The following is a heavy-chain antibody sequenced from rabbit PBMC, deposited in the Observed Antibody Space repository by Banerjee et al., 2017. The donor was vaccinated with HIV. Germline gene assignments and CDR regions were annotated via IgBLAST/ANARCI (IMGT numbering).Heavy chain of an antibody. V-gene: IGHV1S40*01. J-gene: IGHJ4*01. CDR1: GFSFGSGYD. CDR2: IDEGSGST. Sequence: QSLEESGGDLVKPGASLTLTCTASGFSFGSGYDMCWVRQAPGKGLEWIARIDEGSGSTVYASWAKGRFTISKTSSTTVTLQMTSLTAADTATYFCARGSVVSYFTLWGPGTLVTVS. D-gene: IGHD6-1*01. CDR3: ARGSVVSYFTL.